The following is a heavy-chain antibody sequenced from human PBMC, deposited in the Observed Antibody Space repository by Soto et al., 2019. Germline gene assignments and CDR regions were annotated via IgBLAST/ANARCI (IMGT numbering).Heavy chain of an antibody. J-gene: IGHJ4*02. Sequence: QVQLQESGPGLVKPSETLSLTCTVSGGSISSYYWSWIRQPPGKGLEWIGSIYYSGSTNDNPSLSSRVTIPVDTSENQFSLKLSSVPAADTAVYYCARRWGSSFDYWGQGTLVTVSS. CDR2: IYYSGST. V-gene: IGHV4-59*08. CDR1: GGSISSYY. CDR3: ARRWGSSFDY. D-gene: IGHD2-15*01.